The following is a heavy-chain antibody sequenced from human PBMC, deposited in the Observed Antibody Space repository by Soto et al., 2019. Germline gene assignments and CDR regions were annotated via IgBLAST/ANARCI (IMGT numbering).Heavy chain of an antibody. V-gene: IGHV1-69*01. D-gene: IGHD6-13*01. CDR2: RIPVFGTA. CDR3: AIPLPKQQLVRGAFDH. CDR1: GGTFRNYA. Sequence: QVQLVQSGAEVKKPGSSVKLSCKPSGGTFRNYAINWVRQAPGQGLEWMGGRIPVFGTANYAQTFQGRFTITADESTSTAYMELSSLRSEDTAVYYCAIPLPKQQLVRGAFDHWGEGTLGAVAS. J-gene: IGHJ4*02.